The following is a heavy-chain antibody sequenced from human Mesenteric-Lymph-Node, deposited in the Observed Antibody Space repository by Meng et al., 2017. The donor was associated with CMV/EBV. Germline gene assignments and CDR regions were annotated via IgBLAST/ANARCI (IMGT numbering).Heavy chain of an antibody. J-gene: IGHJ5*02. CDR3: ARTPTTGRFDP. CDR2: INHTGST. V-gene: IGHV4-34*01. CDR1: GGSLSDYY. Sequence: LAYAVYGGSLSDYYWSWIRQPPGKGLEWIGEINHTGSTNYNPSIKSRVTISVDTSKSQFSLKMRSVTAADTAVYYCARTPTTGRFDPWGQGTLVTVSS. D-gene: IGHD4-11*01.